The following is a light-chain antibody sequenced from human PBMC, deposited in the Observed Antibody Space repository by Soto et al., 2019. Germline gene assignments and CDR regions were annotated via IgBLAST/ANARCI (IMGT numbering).Light chain of an antibody. J-gene: IGKJ5*01. V-gene: IGKV3-11*01. Sequence: EIVWTQSPATPSLSPGERANISCRASQSVSSYLAWYQQKPGQAPRLLIYDASNRATGIPARFSGSGSGTDFTLTISSLEPEDFAVYYCQQRSNWPTITFGQGTRLEIK. CDR1: QSVSSY. CDR3: QQRSNWPTIT. CDR2: DAS.